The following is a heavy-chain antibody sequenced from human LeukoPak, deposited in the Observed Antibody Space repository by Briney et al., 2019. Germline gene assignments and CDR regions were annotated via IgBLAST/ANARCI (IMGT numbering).Heavy chain of an antibody. Sequence: PGRSLRLSCAASGFTFDDYAMHWVRQAPGKGLEWVSGISWNSGSIGYADSVKGRFTISRDNPKNSLYLQMNSLRAEDMALYYCAKGGATDAFDIWGQGTMVTVSS. J-gene: IGHJ3*02. CDR1: GFTFDDYA. CDR2: ISWNSGSI. D-gene: IGHD1-26*01. CDR3: AKGGATDAFDI. V-gene: IGHV3-9*03.